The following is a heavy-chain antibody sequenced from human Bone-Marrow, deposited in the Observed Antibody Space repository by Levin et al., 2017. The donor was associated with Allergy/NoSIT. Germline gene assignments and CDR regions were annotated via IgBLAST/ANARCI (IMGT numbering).Heavy chain of an antibody. CDR3: ARDDPYQVMGKNYYYAMDV. CDR2: ISYDGDKK. V-gene: IGHV3-30*03. J-gene: IGHJ6*02. D-gene: IGHD2-21*01. Sequence: PGGSLRLSCSTSGFSFSSFGMHWVRQAPGKGLEWVSFISYDGDKKYYADSVRGRVTISKDKSKSTLYLQMNSLRGEDTAVYYCARDDPYQVMGKNYYYAMDVWGQGTTVIVSS. CDR1: GFSFSSFG.